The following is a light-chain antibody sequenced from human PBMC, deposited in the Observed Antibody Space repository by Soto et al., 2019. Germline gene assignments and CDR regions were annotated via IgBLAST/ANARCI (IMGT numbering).Light chain of an antibody. CDR2: GAS. Sequence: IVLTQSPGTLSLSPGERATLSCRASQSVSSSYLAWYQQTPGQAPRLLIYGASSRATGLPDRFSGSGSGTDFTLTISRLEPEDFSVYYCQQYGSSPRRTFGQGTKVEIK. J-gene: IGKJ1*01. CDR3: QQYGSSPRRT. CDR1: QSVSSSY. V-gene: IGKV3-20*01.